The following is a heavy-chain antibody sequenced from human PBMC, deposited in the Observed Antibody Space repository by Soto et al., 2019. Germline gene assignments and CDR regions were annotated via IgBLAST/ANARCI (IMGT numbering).Heavy chain of an antibody. Sequence: GGSLRLSCAASGFSVSSSHMIWVRQAPGKGLEWVSVIYSGGATYYADSVKGRFTISRDNAKNTLFLQMNSLRAEDTAVYYCARDGYDYASGQFDSWVQGTLVTVS. D-gene: IGHD5-12*01. CDR1: GFSVSSSH. J-gene: IGHJ4*02. V-gene: IGHV3-53*01. CDR3: ARDGYDYASGQFDS. CDR2: IYSGGAT.